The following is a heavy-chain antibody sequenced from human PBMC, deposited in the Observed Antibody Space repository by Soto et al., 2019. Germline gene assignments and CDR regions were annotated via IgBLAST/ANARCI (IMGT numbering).Heavy chain of an antibody. CDR2: IIPIPGMA. CDR1: GGTFSSYT. Sequence: QVQLVQSGAEVKKPGSSVKVSCKASGGTFSSYTISCVRQAPGQGLEWMGRIIPIPGMANYAQPFQGRVTLTADKSTSTAYMELSSLRSEDTAVYYCARDQGAYFDLCGRGTLVTVSS. V-gene: IGHV1-69*08. CDR3: ARDQGAYFDL. J-gene: IGHJ2*01.